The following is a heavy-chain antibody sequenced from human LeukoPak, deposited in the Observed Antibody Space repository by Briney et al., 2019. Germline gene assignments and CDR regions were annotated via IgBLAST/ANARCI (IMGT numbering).Heavy chain of an antibody. J-gene: IGHJ4*02. CDR2: MNPKSGNT. CDR1: GYAFTSYD. Sequence: GASVKVSCQGSGYAFTSYDINGVRQATGQGLECVGWMNPKSGNTGYAQKFQGRVAITRNTSISTAYMELSSLRSEDTAVNFYARGKYSYDSSGYYRYRIFDYWGQGTLVTVSS. V-gene: IGHV1-8*03. CDR3: ARGKYSYDSSGYYRYRIFDY. D-gene: IGHD3-22*01.